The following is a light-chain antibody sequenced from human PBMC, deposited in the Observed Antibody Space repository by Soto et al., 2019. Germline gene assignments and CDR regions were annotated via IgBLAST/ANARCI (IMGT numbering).Light chain of an antibody. CDR1: QSVSSY. J-gene: IGKJ1*01. CDR3: QEYIQWPPGM. CDR2: EAS. Sequence: EIVLTQSPATLSLSPGDRVTLSCRASQSVSSYLTWYQQKPGQAPRLLIYEASKRAPGIPARFSGSGSGTEFTLTISSLQSEDFAVYYCQEYIQWPPGMFGPGTTVDIK. V-gene: IGKV3-11*01.